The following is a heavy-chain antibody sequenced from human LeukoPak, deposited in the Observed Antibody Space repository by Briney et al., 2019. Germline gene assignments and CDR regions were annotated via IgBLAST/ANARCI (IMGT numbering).Heavy chain of an antibody. Sequence: PSETLSLTCTVSGGSISRYYWTWLRQAPGKGLGWIGSVYNNGNTNYNPSLKSRFTVSVDTSKNQFSLRLGSVAAADTAVYYCVAGRWLQQLYWGQGALVSVSS. CDR1: GGSISRYY. D-gene: IGHD5-24*01. CDR3: VAGRWLQQLY. J-gene: IGHJ4*02. V-gene: IGHV4-59*03. CDR2: VYNNGNT.